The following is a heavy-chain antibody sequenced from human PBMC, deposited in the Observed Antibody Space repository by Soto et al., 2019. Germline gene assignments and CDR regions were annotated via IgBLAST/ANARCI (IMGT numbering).Heavy chain of an antibody. CDR2: FYYTGKT. Sequence: PSETLSLTCAVSGGSISRSSRRSWVRKPPGKGLEWTGVFYYTGKTNYYPSLASRVTISVDKSKNQFSLNLNSVTAADTAVYYCARDSRAAAGNRRYYFDYWGQGTLVTVSS. CDR3: ARDSRAAAGNRRYYFDY. J-gene: IGHJ4*02. CDR1: GGSISRSSR. V-gene: IGHV4-4*02. D-gene: IGHD6-13*01.